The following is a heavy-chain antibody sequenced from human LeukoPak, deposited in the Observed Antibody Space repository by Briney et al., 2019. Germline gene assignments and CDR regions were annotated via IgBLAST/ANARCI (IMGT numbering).Heavy chain of an antibody. J-gene: IGHJ6*02. CDR1: GFTFSSNS. CDR3: ARDYGGWTDGMDV. Sequence: PGGSLRLSCAASGFTFSSNSMNWVRQAPGKGLEWVSSISSSSSYIYYADSVKGRFTISRDNAKNSLYLQMNSLRAEDTAVYYCARDYGGWTDGMDVWGQGTTVTVSS. CDR2: ISSSSSYI. D-gene: IGHD4-23*01. V-gene: IGHV3-21*01.